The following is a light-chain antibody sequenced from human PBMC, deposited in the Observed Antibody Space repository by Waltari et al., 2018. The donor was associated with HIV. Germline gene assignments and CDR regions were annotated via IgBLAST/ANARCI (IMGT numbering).Light chain of an antibody. V-gene: IGLV2-14*01. CDR2: EVS. CDR3: SSYTSSSTLYV. J-gene: IGLJ1*01. Sequence: QSALTQPASVSGSPGQSITISCTCTSRDVGGYNYVPWYQQHPGKAPKLMISEVSNRPSGVTNRFSGSKSGNTASLTISGLQVEDEADYYCSSYTSSSTLYVFGTGTKVTVL. CDR1: SRDVGGYNY.